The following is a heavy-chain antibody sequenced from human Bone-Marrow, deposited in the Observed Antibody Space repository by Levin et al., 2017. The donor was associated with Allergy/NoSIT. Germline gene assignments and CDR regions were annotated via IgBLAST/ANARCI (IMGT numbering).Heavy chain of an antibody. Sequence: SGGSLRLSCAASGFIFSNYAMNWVRQAPGKGLEWDSQISGSGGNTHYADSVKGRFTFSRDNSKNTLYLQMNSLRAEDTAVYYCAGYDTSAYHSPFDYWGQGTLVTVSS. CDR1: GFIFSNYA. CDR2: ISGSGGNT. CDR3: AGYDTSAYHSPFDY. J-gene: IGHJ4*02. D-gene: IGHD3-22*01. V-gene: IGHV3-23*01.